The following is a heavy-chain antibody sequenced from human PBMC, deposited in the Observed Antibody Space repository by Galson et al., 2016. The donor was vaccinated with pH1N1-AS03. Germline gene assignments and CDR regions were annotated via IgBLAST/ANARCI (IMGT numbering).Heavy chain of an antibody. J-gene: IGHJ3*02. D-gene: IGHD2-21*02. Sequence: SVKVSCKASGDTFTKSAINWVRQAPGQGLQWLGGIIPIPILGSTHYAPEFQDRVTISANSSTHTVYLQMSNLRSDDTATYYCARGLMRPDRGTDCYSGQAFDIWGPGTMVTVSS. CDR1: GDTFTKSA. CDR3: ARGLMRPDRGTDCYSGQAFDI. V-gene: IGHV1-69*13. CDR2: IIPIPILGST.